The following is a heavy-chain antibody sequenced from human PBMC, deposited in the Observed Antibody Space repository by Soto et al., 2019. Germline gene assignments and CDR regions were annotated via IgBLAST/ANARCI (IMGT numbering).Heavy chain of an antibody. Sequence: HPGGSLRLSCAASGFTFSSYAMSWVRQAPGKGLEWVSAISGSGGSTYYADSVKGRFTISRDNSKNTLYLQMNSLRAEDTAVYYCAKAGWGVVVPAAIGPNWFAPWGQGTLVTVSS. CDR2: ISGSGGST. D-gene: IGHD2-2*01. CDR3: AKAGWGVVVPAAIGPNWFAP. J-gene: IGHJ5*02. CDR1: GFTFSSYA. V-gene: IGHV3-23*01.